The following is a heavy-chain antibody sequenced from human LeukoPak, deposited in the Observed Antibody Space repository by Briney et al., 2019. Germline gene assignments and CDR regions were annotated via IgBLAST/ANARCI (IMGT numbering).Heavy chain of an antibody. D-gene: IGHD3-22*01. CDR1: GYSFTGSY. V-gene: IGHV1-46*01. Sequence: ASVKVSCKASGYSFTGSYMHWVRQVPGQGLEWMGIINPSGGSTSYAQKFQGRVTMTRDMSTSTVYMELSSLRSEDTAVYYCARQPIYDSSGYFDYWGQGTLVTVSS. CDR3: ARQPIYDSSGYFDY. J-gene: IGHJ4*02. CDR2: INPSGGST.